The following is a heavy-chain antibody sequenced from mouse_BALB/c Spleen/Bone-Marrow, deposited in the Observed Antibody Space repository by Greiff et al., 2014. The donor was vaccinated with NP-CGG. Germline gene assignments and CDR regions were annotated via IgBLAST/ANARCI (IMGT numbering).Heavy chain of an antibody. CDR3: AAGYYGNSGWFAY. Sequence: VQLQQSGAELARPGASVKMSCKASGYTFTSYTMHLVKQRPGQGLEWIGYINPSSGYTNYNQKFKDKATLTADKSSSTAYMQLSSLTSEDSAVYYCAAGYYGNSGWFAYWGQGTLVTVSA. CDR2: INPSSGYT. V-gene: IGHV1-4*01. CDR1: GYTFTSYT. J-gene: IGHJ3*01. D-gene: IGHD2-1*01.